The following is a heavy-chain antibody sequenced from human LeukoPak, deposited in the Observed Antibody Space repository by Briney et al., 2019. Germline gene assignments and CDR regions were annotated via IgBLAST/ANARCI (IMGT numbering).Heavy chain of an antibody. V-gene: IGHV3-20*04. D-gene: IGHD5-18*01. J-gene: IGHJ4*02. CDR3: ARGRGYSYGDTFDY. CDR1: GFTFDDYG. Sequence: SPGGSLRLSCAASGFTFDDYGMSWVRHAPGKGLEWVSGINWNGGSTGYADSVKGRFTISRDNAKNSLYVQMNGLRAEDTALYYCARGRGYSYGDTFDYWGQGTLVTVSS. CDR2: INWNGGST.